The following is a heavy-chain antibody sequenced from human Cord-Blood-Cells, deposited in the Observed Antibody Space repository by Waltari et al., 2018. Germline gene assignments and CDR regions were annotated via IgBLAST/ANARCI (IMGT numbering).Heavy chain of an antibody. CDR1: GGTFSSYA. CDR2: IIPSFGTA. CDR3: AMVIAARNLVGAPDY. Sequence: QVQLVQSGAEVKKPGSSVKVSCKASGGTFSSYAISWVRQAPGQGLEWMEGIIPSFGTANYAQKVQGRVTMTADESTSTAYMELSSLRSEDTAVYYCAMVIAARNLVGAPDYWGQGTLVTVSS. V-gene: IGHV1-69*01. J-gene: IGHJ4*02. D-gene: IGHD6-6*01.